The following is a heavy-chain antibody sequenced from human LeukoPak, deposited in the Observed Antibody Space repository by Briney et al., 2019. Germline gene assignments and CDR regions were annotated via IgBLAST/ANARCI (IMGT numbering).Heavy chain of an antibody. J-gene: IGHJ5*02. V-gene: IGHV3-23*01. Sequence: PGGSLRLSCAASGFTFSSYAMSWVRQAPGKGLEWVSTINDSGGSRNYADSVKGRFTISRDNSENTLHLQMNSLRVEDMAVYYCARDLVVRGRWSWFDPRGQGTLVTVSS. CDR3: ARDLVVRGRWSWFDP. D-gene: IGHD3-10*01. CDR1: GFTFSSYA. CDR2: INDSGGSR.